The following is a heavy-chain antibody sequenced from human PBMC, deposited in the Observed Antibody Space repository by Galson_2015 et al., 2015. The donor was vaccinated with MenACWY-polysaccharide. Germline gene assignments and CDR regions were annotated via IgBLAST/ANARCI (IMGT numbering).Heavy chain of an antibody. CDR2: ISYDGSTK. CDR3: ARDRGMSAVTTMIYCYFDL. D-gene: IGHD4-17*01. J-gene: IGHJ2*01. CDR1: GFTFTSYS. Sequence: SLRLSCAASGFTFTSYSIHWVRQAPGKGLEWVAVISYDGSTKYYADSVKGRFTISRDNSENTLDLQMNSLRTDDTAVYYCARDRGMSAVTTMIYCYFDLWGRGTLVTVSS. V-gene: IGHV3-30-3*01.